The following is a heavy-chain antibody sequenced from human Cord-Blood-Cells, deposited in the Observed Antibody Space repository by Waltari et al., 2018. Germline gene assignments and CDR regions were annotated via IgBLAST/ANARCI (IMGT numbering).Heavy chain of an antibody. D-gene: IGHD3-16*01. Sequence: QVQLQESGPGLVKPSETLSLTCTVSGGSISSYYWSWIRQPAGKGLEWIGRIYTSGSTNYNPSLKSRVTMSVETSKNQFSLKLGSVTAADTAVYYCARGTFLGDPYYFDYWGQGTLVTVSS. CDR3: ARGTFLGDPYYFDY. CDR2: IYTSGST. CDR1: GGSISSYY. J-gene: IGHJ4*02. V-gene: IGHV4-4*07.